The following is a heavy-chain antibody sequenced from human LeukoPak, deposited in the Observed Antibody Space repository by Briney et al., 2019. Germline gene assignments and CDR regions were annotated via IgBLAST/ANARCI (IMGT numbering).Heavy chain of an antibody. CDR3: AKDTGPLMITFGGVVISYFDY. Sequence: TGGSLRLSCAVSGFIFSNYAMSWVRQAPGKGLEGVSGIKGNGFDTYYADSVKGRFTVARDNSKTTLSLQMNSLSAEATAVYYCAKDTGPLMITFGGVVISYFDYWGQGALVTVSS. V-gene: IGHV3-23*01. D-gene: IGHD3-16*01. CDR1: GFIFSNYA. J-gene: IGHJ4*02. CDR2: IKGNGFDT.